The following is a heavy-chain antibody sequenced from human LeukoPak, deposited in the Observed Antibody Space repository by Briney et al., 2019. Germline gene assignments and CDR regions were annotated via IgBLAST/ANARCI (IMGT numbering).Heavy chain of an antibody. CDR3: ARGRYDYVY. D-gene: IGHD3-16*01. J-gene: IGHJ4*02. CDR2: VSYTGRA. V-gene: IGHV4-59*01. CDR1: GDSISNYY. Sequence: KPSETLSLTCTISGDSISNYYWSWIRQPPGGGLEWIGYVSYTGRANYTPSLKSRVTISVDTSKNQFSLKLSSVTAADTAVYYCARGRYDYVYWGQGTLVTVSS.